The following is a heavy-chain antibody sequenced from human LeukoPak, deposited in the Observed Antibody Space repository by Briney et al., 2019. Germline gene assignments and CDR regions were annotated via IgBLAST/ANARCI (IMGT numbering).Heavy chain of an antibody. CDR3: AKVDSYYYDSSGSYFQH. Sequence: GGSLRLSCAASGFTFSSYAMSWVCQAPGKGLEWVSAISGSGGSTYYADSVKGRFTISRDNSKNTPYLQMNSLRAEDTAVYYCAKVDSYYYDSSGSYFQHWGQGTLVTVSS. CDR1: GFTFSSYA. CDR2: ISGSGGST. J-gene: IGHJ1*01. V-gene: IGHV3-23*01. D-gene: IGHD3-22*01.